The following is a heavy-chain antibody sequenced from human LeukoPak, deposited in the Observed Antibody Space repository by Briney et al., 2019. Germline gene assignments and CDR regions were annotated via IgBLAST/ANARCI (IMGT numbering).Heavy chain of an antibody. J-gene: IGHJ4*02. D-gene: IGHD5-24*01. Sequence: PGGSLRLSCTASGFTVSSKYMTWVRQAPGKGLKWVAIIYYTGSSYYADSVKGRFTISRDDSKNTVFLQMNYLTAEDTAVYYCARALGRLLQSTSLYFDLWGQGAQVTVSS. CDR2: IYYTGSS. CDR3: ARALGRLLQSTSLYFDL. V-gene: IGHV3-53*01. CDR1: GFTVSSKY.